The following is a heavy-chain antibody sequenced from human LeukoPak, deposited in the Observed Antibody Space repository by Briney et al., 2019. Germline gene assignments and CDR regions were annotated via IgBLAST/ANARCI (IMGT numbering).Heavy chain of an antibody. CDR2: ISSSSISI. V-gene: IGHV3-21*01. Sequence: GGSLRLSCAASGFIFRRYDMNWVRQAPGKGLGWVSFISSSSISIYYGDSVQGRFTVSRDDARNLLYLEMNTLRAEDTAVYYCARVYDVLTGGFDYWGQGALVTVSS. D-gene: IGHD3-9*01. CDR3: ARVYDVLTGGFDY. CDR1: GFIFRRYD. J-gene: IGHJ4*02.